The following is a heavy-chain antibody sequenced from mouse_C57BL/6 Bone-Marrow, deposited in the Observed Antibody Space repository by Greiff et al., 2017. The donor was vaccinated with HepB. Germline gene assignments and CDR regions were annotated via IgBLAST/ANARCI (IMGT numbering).Heavy chain of an antibody. CDR3: ARSDPFDY. V-gene: IGHV14-3*01. CDR2: IDPANGNT. CDR1: GFNFKNTY. J-gene: IGHJ2*01. Sequence: EVQLQQSVAELVRPGASVKLSCTASGFNFKNTYMHWVKQRPEQGLEWIGRIDPANGNTKYDPKFQGKATITADTSSNTAYLQLSSLTSEVTAIYYCARSDPFDYWGQGTTLTVSS.